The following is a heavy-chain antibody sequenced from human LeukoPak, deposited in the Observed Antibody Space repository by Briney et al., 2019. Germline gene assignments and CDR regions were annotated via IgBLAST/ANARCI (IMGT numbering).Heavy chain of an antibody. V-gene: IGHV3-43*02. CDR3: AKTRRSGTEYGDFDH. J-gene: IGHJ4*02. CDR2: IREDGRTT. Sequence: GGSLRLSCAASGFTFEDYSLHWLRQAQGKGLEWVSLIREDGRTTYYANSVKGRFAVSRDNSKKSLYLQMSSLRTEDTALYYCAKTRRSGTEYGDFDHWGQGTLVTV. D-gene: IGHD1-26*01. CDR1: GFTFEDYS.